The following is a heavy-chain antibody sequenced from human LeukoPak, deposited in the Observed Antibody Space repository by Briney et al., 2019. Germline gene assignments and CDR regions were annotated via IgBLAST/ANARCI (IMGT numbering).Heavy chain of an antibody. V-gene: IGHV1-18*01. J-gene: IGHJ4*02. CDR2: INPYNGDT. D-gene: IGHD1-26*01. CDR1: GYSFTNYG. Sequence: ASVTVSFMTSGYSFTNYGIPWVRQAPGQGLAWMGWINPYNGDTNYAQKLQGRVTMTTYTSTSTAYMELRSLRSDDTAVYYCARDPQSGSFNFDCWGQGTLVTVSS. CDR3: ARDPQSGSFNFDC.